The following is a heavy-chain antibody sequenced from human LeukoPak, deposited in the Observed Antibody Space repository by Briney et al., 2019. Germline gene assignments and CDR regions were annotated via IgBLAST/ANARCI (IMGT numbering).Heavy chain of an antibody. J-gene: IGHJ3*02. V-gene: IGHV5-51*01. CDR1: GYSFTSYW. CDR3: ARRRDGYSPGAFDI. D-gene: IGHD5-24*01. CDR2: IYPGDSDT. Sequence: GESLKISCEGSGYSFTSYWIAWVRQMPGKGLVWMGIIYPGDSDTRYSPSFQGQVTISADKSISTAYLQWSSLKASDSAMYYCARRRDGYSPGAFDIWGQGTMVTVSS.